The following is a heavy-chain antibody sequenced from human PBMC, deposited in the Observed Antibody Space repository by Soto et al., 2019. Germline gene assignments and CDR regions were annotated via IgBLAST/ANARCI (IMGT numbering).Heavy chain of an antibody. CDR1: GYTFTSYG. V-gene: IGHV1-18*01. Sequence: QVQLVQSGAEVKKPGASVKVSCKASGYTFTSYGISWVRQAPGQGLEWTGWIRAYNGNTNYAQKLQGRVIVTTDTSPSTAYTELRRVSCVDTAVYYCAGDLPTMDVWCQGTTVTVSS. J-gene: IGHJ6*02. CDR3: AGDLPTMDV. CDR2: IRAYNGNT.